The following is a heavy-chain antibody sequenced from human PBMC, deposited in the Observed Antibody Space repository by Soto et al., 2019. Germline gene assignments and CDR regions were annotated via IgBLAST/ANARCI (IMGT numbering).Heavy chain of an antibody. D-gene: IGHD6-13*01. CDR3: ARAGYRLLMAADYYYGMDV. CDR1: GYTFTGYY. J-gene: IGHJ6*02. CDR2: INPNSGGT. V-gene: IGHV1-2*02. Sequence: QVQLVQSGAEVKKPGASVKVSCKASGYTFTGYYMHWVRQAPGQGLEWMGWINPNSGGTNYAQKFQGRVTMTRDTSISTAYMELSRLGADDTAVYDCARAGYRLLMAADYYYGMDVWGQGTKVTVSS.